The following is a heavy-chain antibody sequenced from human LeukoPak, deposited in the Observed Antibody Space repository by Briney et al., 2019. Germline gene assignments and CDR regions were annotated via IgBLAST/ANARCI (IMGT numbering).Heavy chain of an antibody. CDR1: GFTFSDHY. CDR2: XRNKANSYTI. V-gene: IGHV3-72*01. Sequence: GGSLRLSCAASGFTFSDHYMDWVRQAPRKGXXXXXXXRNKANSYTIEYAASVKGRFTISRDDSKNSLYLQMNSLKTEDTAVYYCTTTAYSGSYSLDYWGQGTLVTVSS. D-gene: IGHD1-26*01. CDR3: TTTAYSGSYSLDY. J-gene: IGHJ4*02.